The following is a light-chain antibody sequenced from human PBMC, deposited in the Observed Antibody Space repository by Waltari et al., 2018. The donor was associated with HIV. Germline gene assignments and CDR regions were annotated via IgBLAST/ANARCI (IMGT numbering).Light chain of an antibody. CDR1: SSNIGSNS. Sequence: QSVLTQAPSVSAAPGQKIAISCSGASSNIGSNSVSWYQQFPGRAPQLLSYEKNRRPSEIPDRFSGSKSGTSATLDITGLQTGDEADYYCGTWDNRLNAYVFGSGTEVTVL. CDR3: GTWDNRLNAYV. J-gene: IGLJ1*01. CDR2: EKN. V-gene: IGLV1-51*01.